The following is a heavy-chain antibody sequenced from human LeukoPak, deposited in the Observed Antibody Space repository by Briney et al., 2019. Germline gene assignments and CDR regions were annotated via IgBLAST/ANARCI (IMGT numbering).Heavy chain of an antibody. CDR1: GGSISSSSYH. CDR2: FFYSGST. J-gene: IGHJ4*02. D-gene: IGHD2-21*02. V-gene: IGHV4-39*07. CDR3: ARPATASRYYFDY. Sequence: SETLSLTCTVSGGSISSSSYHWGWIRQPPGKGLEWIGSFFYSGSTYYNPSLKSRVTISVDTSKNQFSLKLSSVTAADTAVYYCARPATASRYYFDYWGQGTLVTVSS.